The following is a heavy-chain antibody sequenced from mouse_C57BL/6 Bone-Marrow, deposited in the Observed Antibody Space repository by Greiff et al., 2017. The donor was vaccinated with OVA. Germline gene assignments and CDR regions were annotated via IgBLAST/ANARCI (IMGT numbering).Heavy chain of an antibody. CDR2: IRNKANGYTT. J-gene: IGHJ4*01. CDR3: ARYSITTVVATGYYAMDY. Sequence: EVKLVESGGGLVQPGGSLSLSCAASGFTFTDYYMSWVRQPPGKALEWLGFIRNKANGYTTEYSASVKGRFTISRDNSHSILYLQMNALRAEDSATYYCARYSITTVVATGYYAMDYWGQGTSVTVSS. V-gene: IGHV7-3*01. CDR1: GFTFTDYY. D-gene: IGHD1-1*01.